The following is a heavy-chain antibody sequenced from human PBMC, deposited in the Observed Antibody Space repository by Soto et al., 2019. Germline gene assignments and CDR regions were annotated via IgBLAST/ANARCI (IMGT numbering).Heavy chain of an antibody. D-gene: IGHD4-4*01. CDR2: IYYSGST. CDR3: ARRLQRVSLNWFDP. CDR1: GGSISSGGYY. J-gene: IGHJ5*02. V-gene: IGHV4-31*03. Sequence: QVQLQESDPGLVKPSQTLSLTCTVSGGSISSGGYYWSWIRQHPGKGLEWIGYIYYSGSTYYNPSLKSRVTISVDTSKNQFSLKLSSVTAADTAVYYCARRLQRVSLNWFDPWGQGTLVTVSS.